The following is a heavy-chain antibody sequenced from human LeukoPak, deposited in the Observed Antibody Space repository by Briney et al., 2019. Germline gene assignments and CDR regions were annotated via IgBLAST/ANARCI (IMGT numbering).Heavy chain of an antibody. D-gene: IGHD5-12*01. CDR1: GYSFSNYW. V-gene: IGHV5-51*01. CDR2: IYPSDSDT. Sequence: GESLKISCKASGYSFSNYWIGWVRQIPGKGLDGMGIIYPSDSDTRYSPSFQGQVTISADKSISTAYLQWSSLKAADTAMYYCARPSNSGYEFWGQGALVTVSS. J-gene: IGHJ4*02. CDR3: ARPSNSGYEF.